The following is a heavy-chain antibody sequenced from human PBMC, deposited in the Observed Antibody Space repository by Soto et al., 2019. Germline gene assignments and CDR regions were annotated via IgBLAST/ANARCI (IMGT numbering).Heavy chain of an antibody. CDR2: IHPGNGKA. CDR1: GYSFTLYT. Sequence: GASVKVSCKASGYSFTLYTMQWVCQDPGQRLEWMGWIHPGNGKAKYSDKFQGRVSITRATSATTVYMELSSLKSEDTAMYYCARGFRGRQAKWFDLCGPGTLVTVSS. D-gene: IGHD2-15*01. CDR3: ARGFRGRQAKWFDL. V-gene: IGHV1-3*01. J-gene: IGHJ5*02.